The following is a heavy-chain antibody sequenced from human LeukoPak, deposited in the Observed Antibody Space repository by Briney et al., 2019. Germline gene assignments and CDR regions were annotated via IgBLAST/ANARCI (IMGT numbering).Heavy chain of an antibody. V-gene: IGHV3-30*02. CDR2: IRYDGSNK. Sequence: GGSLRLSCAASGFTFSSYWMSWVRQAPGKGLEWVAFIRYDGSNKYYADSVKGRFTISRDNSKNTLYLQMNSLRAEDTAVYYCARGTSISSHPPCDYWGQGTLVTVSS. J-gene: IGHJ4*02. CDR3: ARGTSISSHPPCDY. D-gene: IGHD6-13*01. CDR1: GFTFSSYW.